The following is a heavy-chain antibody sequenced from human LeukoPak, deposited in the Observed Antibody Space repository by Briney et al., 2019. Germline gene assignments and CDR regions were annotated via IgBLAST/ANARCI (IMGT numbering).Heavy chain of an antibody. J-gene: IGHJ4*02. CDR1: GFTFSSFW. CDR2: IKFDDSEK. V-gene: IGHV3-7*04. Sequence: GGSLRLSCAASGFTFSSFWMAWVRQAPGKGLEWVASIKFDDSEKHHVDSVKGRFTISRDNAEDSLFLQMNSLRAEDTAIHFCTRVTTNGYFEYWGQGTLVTVSS. CDR3: TRVTTNGYFEY. D-gene: IGHD1-1*01.